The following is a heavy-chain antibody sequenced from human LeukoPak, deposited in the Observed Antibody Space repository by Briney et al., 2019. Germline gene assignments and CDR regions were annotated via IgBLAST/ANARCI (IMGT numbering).Heavy chain of an antibody. CDR1: GVHISGYY. V-gene: IGHV4-4*07. CDR2: IHTSGST. D-gene: IGHD2-2*02. Sequence: PSETLSLTCSVFGVHISGYYWAWIRQPAGKGLEWIGRIHTSGSTNYNPSLKSRVTMSVDTSKNQFSLKVSSVTAADTAVYYCARSPYTTALASESWGQGTLVSVSS. J-gene: IGHJ5*02. CDR3: ARSPYTTALASES.